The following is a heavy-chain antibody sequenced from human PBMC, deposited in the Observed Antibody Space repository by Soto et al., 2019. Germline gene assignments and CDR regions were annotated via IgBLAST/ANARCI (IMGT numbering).Heavy chain of an antibody. D-gene: IGHD3-10*01. J-gene: IGHJ4*02. V-gene: IGHV1-69*13. CDR2: IIPIFGTA. Sequence: ASVKVSCKASGGTFSSYAISWVRQAPGQGLEWMGGIIPIFGTANYAQKFQGRVTITADESTSTAYMELSSLRSEDTAVYYCARDDSGRGSTGVDYWGQGTLVTVSS. CDR3: ARDDSGRGSTGVDY. CDR1: GGTFSSYA.